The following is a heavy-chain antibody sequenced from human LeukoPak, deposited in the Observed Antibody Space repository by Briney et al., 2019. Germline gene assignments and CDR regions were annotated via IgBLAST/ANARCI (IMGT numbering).Heavy chain of an antibody. J-gene: IGHJ5*02. D-gene: IGHD1-26*01. CDR2: IGSRSSHI. Sequence: GGSLRLSCAASGFTFSTYTMDWVRQAPGKGLELVSSIGSRSSHIYYGDSVKGRFTISRDNAKNSLYLQMNSLRPEDTAVYYCAIVGARSPNWFDPWGQGTPVTVSS. V-gene: IGHV3-21*01. CDR1: GFTFSTYT. CDR3: AIVGARSPNWFDP.